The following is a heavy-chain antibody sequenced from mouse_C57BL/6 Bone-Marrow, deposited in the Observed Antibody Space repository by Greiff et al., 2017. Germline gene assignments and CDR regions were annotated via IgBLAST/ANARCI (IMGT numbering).Heavy chain of an antibody. CDR2: INPYNGDT. CDR1: GYSFTGYF. D-gene: IGHD1-1*01. V-gene: IGHV1-20*01. CDR3: ARRSTGDCMDY. J-gene: IGHJ4*01. Sequence: VQLQQSGPELVKPGDSVKISCKASGYSFTGYFMNWVMQSHGQSLEWIGRINPYNGDTFYNQKFKGKATLTVAKSSRTAHMELRSLTSESSAAYNCARRSTGDCMDYWGQGTSVTVSS.